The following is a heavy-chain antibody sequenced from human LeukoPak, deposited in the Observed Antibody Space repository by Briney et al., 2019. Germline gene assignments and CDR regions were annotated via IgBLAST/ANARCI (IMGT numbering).Heavy chain of an antibody. CDR2: FDPEDGET. CDR3: ATGGGSYYVFDY. Sequence: GASVKVSCKVSGYTLTELSMHWVRQAPGEGLEWMGGFDPEDGETIYAQKFQGRVTMTEDTSTDTAYMELSSLRSEDTAVYYCATGGGSYYVFDYWGQGTLVTVSS. J-gene: IGHJ4*02. CDR1: GYTLTELS. D-gene: IGHD1-26*01. V-gene: IGHV1-24*01.